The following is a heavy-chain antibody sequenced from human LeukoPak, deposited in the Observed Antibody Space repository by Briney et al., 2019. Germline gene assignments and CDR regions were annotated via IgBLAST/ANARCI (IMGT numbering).Heavy chain of an antibody. Sequence: GASVKVSCKVSGYTLTELSMHWVRQAPGKGLEWMGGFGPEDGETIYAQKFQGRVTMTRNTSISTAYMELSSLRSEDTAVYYCARVLHGYSYGHDAFDIWGQGTMVTVSS. J-gene: IGHJ3*02. V-gene: IGHV1-24*01. D-gene: IGHD5-18*01. CDR3: ARVLHGYSYGHDAFDI. CDR1: GYTLTELS. CDR2: FGPEDGET.